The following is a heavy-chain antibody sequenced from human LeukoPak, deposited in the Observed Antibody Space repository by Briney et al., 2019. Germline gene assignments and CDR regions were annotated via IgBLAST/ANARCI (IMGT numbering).Heavy chain of an antibody. V-gene: IGHV4-59*01. CDR2: IYYSGST. J-gene: IGHJ4*02. CDR1: GGSISSYY. D-gene: IGHD3-3*01. CDR3: AGGRRSGYSRFDY. Sequence: SETLSLTCTVSGGSISSYYWSWIRQPPGKGLEWIGYIYYSGSTNYNPSLKSRVTISVDTSKNQFSLKLSSVTAADTAVYYCAGGRRSGYSRFDYWGQGTLVTVSS.